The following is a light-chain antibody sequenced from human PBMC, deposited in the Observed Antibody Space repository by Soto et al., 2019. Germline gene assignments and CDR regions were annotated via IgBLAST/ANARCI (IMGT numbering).Light chain of an antibody. J-gene: IGKJ1*01. CDR3: QQCGSSPS. Sequence: EIVLTQSPGTLSLSPGERATLSCRASQSVSSSYLAWYQQKPGQAPRLLIYDTSSRATGIPDRFSCSRSGTDFTLATSRLEQEDFAVYYCQQCGSSPSFGQGTKVELK. CDR1: QSVSSSY. V-gene: IGKV3-20*01. CDR2: DTS.